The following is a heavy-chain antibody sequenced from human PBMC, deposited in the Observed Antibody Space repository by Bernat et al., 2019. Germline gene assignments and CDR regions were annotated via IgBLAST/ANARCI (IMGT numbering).Heavy chain of an antibody. CDR1: GGSISSSSYY. V-gene: IGHV4-39*01. CDR2: IYYSGST. CDR3: ARLKGFAAY. Sequence: QLQLQESGPGLVKPSETLSLTCTVSGGSISSSSYYWGWIRQPPGKGLEWIGSIYYSGSTYYNPSLKSRVTISVDTSRNQFSVKLSSVSAADTAVYYCARLKGFAAYWGQGTLVTVSS. J-gene: IGHJ4*02.